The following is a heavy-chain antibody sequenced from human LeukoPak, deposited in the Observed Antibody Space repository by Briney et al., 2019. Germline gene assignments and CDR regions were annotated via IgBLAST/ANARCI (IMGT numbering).Heavy chain of an antibody. J-gene: IGHJ5*02. D-gene: IGHD2-15*01. CDR1: GGAFSGYY. V-gene: IGHV4-34*01. Sequence: SDTLSLTCAVYGGAFSGYYWSWIRQPPGKGLEWMGEINHSGYTNYNPSLKSPGTVSVDTSKNQFSLKLTSVPAAYTAVYYRARQPTSARVTSTPPTPRGWSDPSGQRTLVTVSS. CDR3: ARQPTSARVTSTPPTPRGWSDP. CDR2: INHSGYT.